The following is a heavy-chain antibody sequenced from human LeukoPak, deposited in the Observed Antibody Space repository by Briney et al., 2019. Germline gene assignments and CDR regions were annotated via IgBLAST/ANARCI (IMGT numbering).Heavy chain of an antibody. CDR1: GGSFSGYY. J-gene: IGHJ4*02. D-gene: IGHD3-22*01. CDR3: ARRTRGYYDSSGIDY. CDR2: INHSGST. V-gene: IGHV4-34*01. Sequence: SETLSLTCAVYGGSFSGYYWGWIRQPPGKGLEWIGEINHSGSTNYNPSLKSRVTISVDTSKNQFSLKLSSVTAADTAVYYCARRTRGYYDSSGIDYWGQGTLVTVSS.